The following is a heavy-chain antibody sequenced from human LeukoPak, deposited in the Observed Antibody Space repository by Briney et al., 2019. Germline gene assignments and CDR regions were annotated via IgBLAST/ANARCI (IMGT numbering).Heavy chain of an antibody. CDR2: IYSGGTT. CDR1: GFTVSSNY. J-gene: IGHJ4*02. D-gene: IGHD3-22*01. Sequence: GGSLRLSCAASGFTVSSNYMSWVRQAPGKGLEWVSIIYSGGTTYYADSVKGRFTISRDNSKNTLYLQMNSLRAEDTAIYYCAKMPAYYYDSSGYAFHFDYWGQGTLVTVSS. V-gene: IGHV3-66*01. CDR3: AKMPAYYYDSSGYAFHFDY.